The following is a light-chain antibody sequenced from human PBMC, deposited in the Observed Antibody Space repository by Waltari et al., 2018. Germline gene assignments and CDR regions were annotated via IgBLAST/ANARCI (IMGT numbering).Light chain of an antibody. J-gene: IGLJ2*01. Sequence: YVLTQPPSVSVAPGKTARITCGGTNIGSYSGHWYQQKPGPAPGMVVLDDSDRPSGMSERFSGSTADNTATLTISRVEVGDEADYYCQVWHTRSDHVVFGGGTRLTVL. V-gene: IGLV3-21*03. CDR1: NIGSYS. CDR2: DDS. CDR3: QVWHTRSDHVV.